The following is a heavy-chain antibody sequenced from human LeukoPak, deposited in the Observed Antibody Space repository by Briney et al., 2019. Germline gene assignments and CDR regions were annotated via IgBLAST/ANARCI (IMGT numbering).Heavy chain of an antibody. V-gene: IGHV3-11*06. Sequence: GGSLRLSCAASGFTFSDDYMTWIRQVPGKGLESIAYIGGSGSDTNYADSVRGRFTISRDSARSSLFLQMNSLTAEDSAVYFCVRHTRTAAFWGQGALVTVSS. CDR2: IGGSGSDT. CDR1: GFTFSDDY. CDR3: VRHTRTAAF. J-gene: IGHJ4*02. D-gene: IGHD2-15*01.